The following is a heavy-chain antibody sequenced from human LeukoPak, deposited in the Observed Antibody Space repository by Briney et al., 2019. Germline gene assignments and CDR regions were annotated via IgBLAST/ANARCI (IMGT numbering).Heavy chain of an antibody. D-gene: IGHD1-1*01. J-gene: IGHJ4*02. CDR3: AKLPWNDVEIDY. CDR2: ISGSGGST. CDR1: GFTFSSYA. Sequence: PGGSLRLSCAASGFTFSSYAMSWVRQAPGKGLEWVSAISGSGGSTYYADSVKGRFIISRDNSKNTLYLQMNSLRAEDTAVYYCAKLPWNDVEIDYWGQGALVTVSS. V-gene: IGHV3-23*01.